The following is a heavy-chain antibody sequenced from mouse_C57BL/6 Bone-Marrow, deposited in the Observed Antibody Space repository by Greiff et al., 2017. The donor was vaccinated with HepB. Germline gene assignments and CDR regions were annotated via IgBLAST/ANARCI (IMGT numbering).Heavy chain of an antibody. CDR2: IYPRSGNT. J-gene: IGHJ4*01. Sequence: QVQLQKSGAELARPGASVKLSCKASGYTFTSYGISWVKQRTGQGLEWIGEIYPRSGNTYYNEKFKGKATLTADKSSSTAYMELRSLTSEDSAVYFCARRVPRGAMDYWGQGTSVTVSS. D-gene: IGHD2-14*01. CDR1: GYTFTSYG. CDR3: ARRVPRGAMDY. V-gene: IGHV1-81*01.